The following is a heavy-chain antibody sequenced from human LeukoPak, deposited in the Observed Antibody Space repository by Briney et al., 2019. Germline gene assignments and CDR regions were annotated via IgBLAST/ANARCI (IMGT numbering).Heavy chain of an antibody. CDR3: ARENYYGSGSYYTHYYYYYMDV. D-gene: IGHD3-10*01. Sequence: PSETLSLTCTVSGGSISSSSYYWGWIRQPPGKGLEWIGSIYHSGSTYYNPSLKSRVTISVDTSKNQFSLKLSSVTAADTAVYYCARENYYGSGSYYTHYYYYYMDVWGKGTTVTISS. V-gene: IGHV4-39*07. CDR2: IYHSGST. CDR1: GGSISSSSYY. J-gene: IGHJ6*03.